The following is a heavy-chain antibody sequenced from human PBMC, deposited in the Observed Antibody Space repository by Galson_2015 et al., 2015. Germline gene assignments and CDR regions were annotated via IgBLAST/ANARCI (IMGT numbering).Heavy chain of an antibody. V-gene: IGHV3-73*01. CDR1: GFTFSGSA. Sequence: ALRLSCAASGFTFSGSAMHWVRQASGKGLEWVGRIRSTTNSYATAYAASVKGRFTISRDDSKNTAYLQMNSLKTEDTAVYYCARAWDSSGWYGDGLDIWGKGQWSPSLQ. CDR2: IRSTTNSYAT. CDR3: ARAWDSSGWYGDGLDI. D-gene: IGHD6-19*01. J-gene: IGHJ3*02.